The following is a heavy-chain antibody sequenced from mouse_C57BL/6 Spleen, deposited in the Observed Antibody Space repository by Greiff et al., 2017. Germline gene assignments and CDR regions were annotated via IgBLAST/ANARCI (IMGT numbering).Heavy chain of an antibody. V-gene: IGHV5-4*03. CDR3: ARGGQRRLHYGD. D-gene: IGHD3-2*02. CDR1: GFTFSSYA. Sequence: EVKLQESGGGLVKPGGSLKLSCAASGFTFSSYAMSWVRQTPEKRLEWVATISDGGSYTYYPDNVKGRFTISRDNAKNNLYLQMSHLKSEDTAMYYCARGGQRRLHYGDWGQGTTLTVSS. J-gene: IGHJ2*01. CDR2: ISDGGSYT.